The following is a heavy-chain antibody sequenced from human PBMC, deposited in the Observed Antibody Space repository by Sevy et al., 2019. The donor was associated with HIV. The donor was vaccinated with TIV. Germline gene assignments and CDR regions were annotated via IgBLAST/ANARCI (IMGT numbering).Heavy chain of an antibody. CDR2: IYYTGTT. V-gene: IGHV4-31*03. Sequence: SETLSLTCTVSGDSINNGDYYWSWIRQHPGKGLEWIGKIYYTGTTYYNPSLKSRLRISVERSENTLSLSLRSVTAADTVVYYCAGTTVTTLSSARNNWFDPWGQGTLVTVSS. J-gene: IGHJ5*02. CDR1: GDSINNGDYY. D-gene: IGHD4-4*01. CDR3: AGTTVTTLSSARNNWFDP.